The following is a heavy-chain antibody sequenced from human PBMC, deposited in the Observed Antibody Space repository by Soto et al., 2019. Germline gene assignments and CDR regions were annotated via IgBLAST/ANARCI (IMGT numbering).Heavy chain of an antibody. V-gene: IGHV3-74*01. D-gene: IGHD3-10*01. CDR1: RFPFSSYR. Sequence: PGGSLRLSCAASRFPFSSYRMYWFRQTPGKALVWVSRINSDGSSTSYADSVKGRFTISRDNAKNTLYLQMNSLRAEDTAVYYCARDQTSGSGSYFSRYYYYGMDVWGQGTTVTVS. CDR3: ARDQTSGSGSYFSRYYYYGMDV. J-gene: IGHJ6*02. CDR2: INSDGSST.